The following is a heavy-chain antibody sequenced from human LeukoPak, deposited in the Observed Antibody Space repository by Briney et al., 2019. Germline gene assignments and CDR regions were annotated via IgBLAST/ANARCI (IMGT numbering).Heavy chain of an antibody. CDR2: IYYSGST. CDR1: GGSISSGGYY. Sequence: PSQTLSLTCTVSGGSISSGGYYWSWIRQHPGKGLEWIGYIYYSGSTYYNPSLKSRVTISVDTSKNQFSLKLSSVTAADTAVYYCARDVLGYSYGGDYFDYWGQGTLVTVSS. V-gene: IGHV4-31*03. J-gene: IGHJ4*02. D-gene: IGHD5-18*01. CDR3: ARDVLGYSYGGDYFDY.